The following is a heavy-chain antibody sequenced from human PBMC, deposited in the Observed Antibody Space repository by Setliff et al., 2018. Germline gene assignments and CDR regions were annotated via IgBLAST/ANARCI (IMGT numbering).Heavy chain of an antibody. Sequence: SETLSLTCTVPGASISGSSFYWAWIRQPPGKGLESIGDINHSGGTNYNPSLKSRVTVSIDTSKNHFSLKLSSVTAADTAVYYCARGFLRYDSGTYYTYWGQGTLVTVSS. CDR2: INHSGGT. CDR1: GASISGSSFY. J-gene: IGHJ4*02. CDR3: ARGFLRYDSGTYYTY. D-gene: IGHD3-10*01. V-gene: IGHV4-39*02.